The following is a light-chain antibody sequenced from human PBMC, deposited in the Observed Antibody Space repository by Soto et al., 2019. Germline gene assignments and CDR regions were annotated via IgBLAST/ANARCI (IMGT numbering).Light chain of an antibody. J-gene: IGKJ5*01. CDR2: DAT. V-gene: IGKV1-5*01. Sequence: EIVMTQSPATLSASVGDRVTITCRASQSISSWLAWYQQKPGRAPKLLIFDATSLESGVPSRFSGNGSGTEFTLTISSLQSEDFAVYYCQQYNEWPPITFCQGTRLEN. CDR3: QQYNEWPPIT. CDR1: QSISSW.